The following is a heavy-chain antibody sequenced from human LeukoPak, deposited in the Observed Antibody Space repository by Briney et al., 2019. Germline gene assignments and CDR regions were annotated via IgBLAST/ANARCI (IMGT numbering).Heavy chain of an antibody. Sequence: SVKVSCKASGGTFSSYAISWVRQASGQGLEWMGRIIPIFGTANYAQKFQGRVTITTDESTSTAYMELSSLRSEDTAVYYCAREDTDGGWFDPWGQGTLVTVSS. J-gene: IGHJ5*02. CDR2: IIPIFGTA. V-gene: IGHV1-69*05. D-gene: IGHD3-16*01. CDR3: AREDTDGGWFDP. CDR1: GGTFSSYA.